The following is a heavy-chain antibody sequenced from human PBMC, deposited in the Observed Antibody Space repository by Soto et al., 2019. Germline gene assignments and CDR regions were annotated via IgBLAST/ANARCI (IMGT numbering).Heavy chain of an antibody. CDR1: GFSLTTRGVG. CDR2: IYWDDDK. Sequence: QITLKESGPTLVKPTQTLTLTCTFSGFSLTTRGVGVGWIRQPPGKALEWLALIYWDDDKRYNPSLKSRLTITKDTSKNQVVLTLTNMDPVDTATYACAPVPGSRPHLYAYYYYIYVTGKGATVAV. CDR3: APVPGSRPHLYAYYYYIYV. V-gene: IGHV2-5*02. J-gene: IGHJ6*03. D-gene: IGHD2-2*01.